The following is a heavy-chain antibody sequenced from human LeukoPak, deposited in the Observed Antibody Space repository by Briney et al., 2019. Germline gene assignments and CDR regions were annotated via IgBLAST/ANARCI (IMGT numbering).Heavy chain of an antibody. J-gene: IGHJ5*02. CDR2: INHSGST. V-gene: IGHV4-34*01. CDR3: AIHYTEDIVVGPAASPETRNNWFDP. D-gene: IGHD2-2*01. CDR1: GGSFSGYY. Sequence: SETLSLTCAVYGGSFSGYYWSWIRQPPGKGLEWIGEINHSGSTNYNPSLKSRVTISLDMSKNQFSLKLSSVTAADTALYYCAIHYTEDIVVGPAASPETRNNWFDPWGQGTLVTVSS.